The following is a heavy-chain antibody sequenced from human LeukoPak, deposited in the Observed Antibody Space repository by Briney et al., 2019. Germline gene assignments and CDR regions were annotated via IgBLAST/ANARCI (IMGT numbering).Heavy chain of an antibody. CDR1: GDSISNYY. J-gene: IGHJ4*02. CDR2: IYYSGTT. V-gene: IGHV4-59*12. CDR3: AGQSGSTWAY. D-gene: IGHD5-12*01. Sequence: PSETLSLTCTVSGDSISNYYWSWIRQPPGKGLEWIGYIYYSGTTNYNPSLKSRVTISVDTSKNQFSLKLSSVTAADTAVYYCAGQSGSTWAYWGQGTLVTVSS.